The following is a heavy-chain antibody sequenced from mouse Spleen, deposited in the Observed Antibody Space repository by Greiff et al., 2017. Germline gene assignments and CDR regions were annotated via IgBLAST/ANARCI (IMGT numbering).Heavy chain of an antibody. D-gene: IGHD1-1*01. CDR2: INYDGSST. CDR1: GFTFSDYY. V-gene: IGHV5-16*01. J-gene: IGHJ4*01. Sequence: EVKLVESEGGLVQPGSSMKLSCTASGFTFSDYYMAWVRQVPEKGLEWVANINYDGSSTYYLDSLKSRFIISRDNAKNILYLQMSSLKSEDTATYYCARGNYGIAMDYWGQGTSVTVSS. CDR3: ARGNYGIAMDY.